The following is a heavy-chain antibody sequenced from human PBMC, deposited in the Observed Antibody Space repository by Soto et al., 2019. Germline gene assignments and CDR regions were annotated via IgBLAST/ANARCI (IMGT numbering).Heavy chain of an antibody. D-gene: IGHD6-19*01. Sequence: ASVKVSCKASGGTFSSYTISWVRQAPGQGLEWMGRIIPILGIANYAQKFQGRVTITADKSTSTAYMELSSLRSEDTAVYYCARDPSMYSSGWYPLDDYWGQGTLVTVSS. CDR1: GGTFSSYT. CDR3: ARDPSMYSSGWYPLDDY. V-gene: IGHV1-69*04. CDR2: IIPILGIA. J-gene: IGHJ4*02.